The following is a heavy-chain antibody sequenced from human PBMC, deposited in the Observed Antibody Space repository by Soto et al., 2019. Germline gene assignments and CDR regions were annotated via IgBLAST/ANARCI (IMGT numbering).Heavy chain of an antibody. CDR1: GGSISSRDFS. J-gene: IGHJ5*02. CDR3: AGVDSPGNGFDP. V-gene: IGHV4-39*01. D-gene: IGHD2-15*01. CDR2: MYYSGST. Sequence: PSETLSLTCTVSGGSISSRDFSLAWLRQTPGKGLELIGSMYYSGSTYYNPAFKSRLTLSVDTSKNQFTLKLISVTAADSAVYYCAGVDSPGNGFDPWGEGALVTVSS.